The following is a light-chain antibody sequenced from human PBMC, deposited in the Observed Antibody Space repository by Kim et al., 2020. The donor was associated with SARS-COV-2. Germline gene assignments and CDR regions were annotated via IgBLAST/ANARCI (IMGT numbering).Light chain of an antibody. J-gene: IGLJ3*02. CDR2: DVN. CDR3: SSYTSSTTWV. V-gene: IGLV2-14*03. Sequence: GQSITISCTGTSIDIGDYNYVSWYQQCPGKAPKLLIYDVNKRPSGVSIRFSGSKSGNTASLTISRLRAEDEADYYCSSYTSSTTWVFGGGTQLTVL. CDR1: SIDIGDYNY.